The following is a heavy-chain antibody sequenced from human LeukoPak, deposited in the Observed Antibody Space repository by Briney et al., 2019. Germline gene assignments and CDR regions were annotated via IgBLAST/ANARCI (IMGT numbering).Heavy chain of an antibody. D-gene: IGHD3-3*01. J-gene: IGHJ5*02. Sequence: GGSLRLSCAASGFTFSSYGMHWVRQAPGKGLEWVAVISYDGSNKYYADSVKGRFTISRDNSKNTLYLQMNSLRAEDTAVYYCAKGLTIFGLPGGNWFDPWGQGTLVTVST. CDR2: ISYDGSNK. CDR3: AKGLTIFGLPGGNWFDP. CDR1: GFTFSSYG. V-gene: IGHV3-30*18.